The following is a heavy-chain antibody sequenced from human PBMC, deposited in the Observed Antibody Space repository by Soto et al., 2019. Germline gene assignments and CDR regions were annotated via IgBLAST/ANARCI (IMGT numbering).Heavy chain of an antibody. J-gene: IGHJ4*02. CDR1: GFTVSSNY. CDR3: ARDFRSYDSSGYQEYFDY. CDR2: IYSGGST. Sequence: EVQLVETGGGLIQPGGSLRLSCAASGFTVSSNYMSWVRQAPGKGLEWVSVIYSGGSTYYADSVKGRFTISRDNSKNTLYLQMNSLRAGVTAVYYCARDFRSYDSSGYQEYFDYWGQGTLVTVSS. D-gene: IGHD3-22*01. V-gene: IGHV3-53*02.